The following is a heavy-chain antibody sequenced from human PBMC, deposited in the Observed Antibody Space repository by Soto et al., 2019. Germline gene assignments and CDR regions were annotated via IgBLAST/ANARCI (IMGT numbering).Heavy chain of an antibody. V-gene: IGHV4-34*01. Sequence: QVQLQEAGPGLVKPSEPLSLTCAVYGGSFSGHFWSWIRQPPGKGLEWIGEINHSGSTNFNPSLKSRVTISVDTSKNQFSLKVNSLTAADTAVYYCARGISMIVEAQRDAPDKYYFDSWGQGTVVTVSS. CDR2: INHSGST. J-gene: IGHJ4*02. CDR3: ARGISMIVEAQRDAPDKYYFDS. CDR1: GGSFSGHF. D-gene: IGHD3-22*01.